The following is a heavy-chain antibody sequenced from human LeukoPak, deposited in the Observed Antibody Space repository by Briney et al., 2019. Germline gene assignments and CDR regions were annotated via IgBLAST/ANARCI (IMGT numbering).Heavy chain of an antibody. CDR2: IYYSGST. CDR3: ARDPGYYEFDY. CDR1: GGSISSSSYY. V-gene: IGHV4-39*07. J-gene: IGHJ4*02. D-gene: IGHD3-22*01. Sequence: SETLSLTCTVSGGSISSSSYYWGWIRQPPGKGLEWIGSIYYSGSTYYNPSLKSRVTISVDTSKNQFSLKLSSVTAADTAVYYCARDPGYYEFDYWGQGTLVTVSS.